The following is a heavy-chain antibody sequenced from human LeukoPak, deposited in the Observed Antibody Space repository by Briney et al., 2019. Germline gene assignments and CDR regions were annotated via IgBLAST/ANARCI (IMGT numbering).Heavy chain of an antibody. CDR3: ARDTTYYGSGSHYSDAFDI. CDR2: IKQDGSEK. V-gene: IGHV3-7*03. Sequence: AGGSLRLSCAASGFTFSSYWMSWVRQAPGKGLEWVANIKQDGSEKYYVDSVKGRFTISRDNAKNSLYLQMNSLRAGDTAVYYCARDTTYYGSGSHYSDAFDIWGQGTMVTVSS. D-gene: IGHD3-10*01. CDR1: GFTFSSYW. J-gene: IGHJ3*02.